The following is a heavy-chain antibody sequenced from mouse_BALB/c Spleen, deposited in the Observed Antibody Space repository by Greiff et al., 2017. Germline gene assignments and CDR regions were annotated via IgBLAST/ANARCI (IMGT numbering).Heavy chain of an antibody. J-gene: IGHJ3*01. D-gene: IGHD2-14*01. V-gene: IGHV1-87*01. CDR2: IYPGDGDT. Sequence: QVQLQQSGAELARPGASVKLSCKASGYTFTSYWMQWVKQRPGQGLEWIGAIYPGDGDTRYTQKFKGKATLTADKSSSTAYMQLSSLASEDSAVYYCARDRYEAWFAYWGQGTLVTVSA. CDR1: GYTFTSYW. CDR3: ARDRYEAWFAY.